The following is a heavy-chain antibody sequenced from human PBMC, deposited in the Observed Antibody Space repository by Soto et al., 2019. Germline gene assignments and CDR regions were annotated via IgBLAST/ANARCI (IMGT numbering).Heavy chain of an antibody. Sequence: EVQLVESGGGLVQPGGSLRLSCAASGLIFSDYHMDWVRQAPGKGLEWVGRIRRKANSYTTEYAAAVKGRFTISRDDSKNSLYLQMNSLKPWDTAVYYCAMLGGWSGGSNDMDVWGQGTTVTVSS. CDR1: GLIFSDYH. CDR2: IRRKANSYTT. J-gene: IGHJ6*02. D-gene: IGHD6-19*01. CDR3: AMLGGWSGGSNDMDV. V-gene: IGHV3-72*01.